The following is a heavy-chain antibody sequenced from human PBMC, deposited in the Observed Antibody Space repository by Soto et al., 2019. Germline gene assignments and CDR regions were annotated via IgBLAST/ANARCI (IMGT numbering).Heavy chain of an antibody. CDR2: INPSGGST. V-gene: IGHV1-46*01. D-gene: IGHD2-8*01. J-gene: IGHJ4*02. CDR3: ARPHYPGCINAVCYPLDY. Sequence: QVQLVQSGAEVKKPGASVKISCKASGYTFTSYYMHWVRQAPGQGLEWMGIINPSGGSTNYAQKLQGRVAMTRDTSTSTVYMELNSLRSEDTAVYHCARPHYPGCINAVCYPLDYWGQGTLVTVSS. CDR1: GYTFTSYY.